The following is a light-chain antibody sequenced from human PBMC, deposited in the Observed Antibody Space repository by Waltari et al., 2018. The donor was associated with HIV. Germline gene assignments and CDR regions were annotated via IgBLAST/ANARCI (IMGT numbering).Light chain of an antibody. J-gene: IGLJ2*01. V-gene: IGLV2-23*02. Sequence: QSALTQPASVSGSPGQSITISCTGTSSAIGTYDLVSCYQQHPGKAPKLIIYEVSERPSGVSNRFSGSKSGNTASLTISGLQAEDETDYYYCSYGGSSTYVVFGGGTKVTVL. CDR2: EVS. CDR3: CSYGGSSTYVV. CDR1: SSAIGTYDL.